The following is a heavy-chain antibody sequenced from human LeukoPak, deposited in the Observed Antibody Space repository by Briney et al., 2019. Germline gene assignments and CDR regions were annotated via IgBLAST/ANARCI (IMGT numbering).Heavy chain of an antibody. Sequence: GGSLRLSCAASEFTFSNYGMHWVRQAPGKGLEWVAVISYDGTNKYYADSVKGRFTISRDNSNNTLYLQMSSLRAEDTAVYYCAKDFKSSGWYVLPYFDYWGQGTLVTVSS. CDR1: EFTFSNYG. CDR3: AKDFKSSGWYVLPYFDY. J-gene: IGHJ4*02. D-gene: IGHD6-19*01. CDR2: ISYDGTNK. V-gene: IGHV3-30*18.